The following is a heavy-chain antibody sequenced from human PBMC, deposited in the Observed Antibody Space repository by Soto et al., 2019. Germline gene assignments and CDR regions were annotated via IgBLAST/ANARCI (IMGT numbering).Heavy chain of an antibody. J-gene: IGHJ6*02. CDR2: MNPNSGNT. Sequence: QVQLVQSGAEVKKPGASVKVSCKASGYTFTSYDINWVRQATGQGLEWMGWMNPNSGNTGYAQKLQGRVTMTRNTSLSTAYMELSSLRSEDTAVYYCARRGYSSSWYYYYYYGMDVWGQGTTVTVSS. CDR3: ARRGYSSSWYYYYYYGMDV. D-gene: IGHD6-13*01. V-gene: IGHV1-8*01. CDR1: GYTFTSYD.